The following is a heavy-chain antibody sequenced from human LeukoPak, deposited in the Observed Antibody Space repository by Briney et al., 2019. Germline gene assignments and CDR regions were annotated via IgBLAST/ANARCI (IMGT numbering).Heavy chain of an antibody. CDR2: IWFDGSNK. V-gene: IGHV3-33*01. J-gene: IGHJ4*02. CDR3: ATDQVYVPDY. CDR1: GFTFSSYG. Sequence: GGSLRLSCAASGFTFSSYGMHWVRQAPGKGLEWMAVIWFDGSNKYYADSVKGRFTISRDNSKNTLFLQMNSLRAEDTAVYYCATDQVYVPDYWGQGTLVTVSS. D-gene: IGHD3-16*01.